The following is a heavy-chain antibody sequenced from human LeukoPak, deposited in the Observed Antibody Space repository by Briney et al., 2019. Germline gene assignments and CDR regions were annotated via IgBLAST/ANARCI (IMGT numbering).Heavy chain of an antibody. CDR3: AKWPEGAMDYFDY. J-gene: IGHJ4*02. V-gene: IGHV3-23*01. Sequence: GSLRLSCAASGFSFSSYAMTWARQAPVKGLEWVSAISGDGTRTYYADSVKGRFTISRDNSKNTLYLEMSSLRVEDTAIYYCAKWPEGAMDYFDYWGQGTLVTVSS. CDR1: GFSFSSYA. D-gene: IGHD3-16*01. CDR2: ISGDGTRT.